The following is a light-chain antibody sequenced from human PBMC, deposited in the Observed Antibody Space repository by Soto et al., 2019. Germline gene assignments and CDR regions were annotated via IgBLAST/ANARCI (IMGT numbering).Light chain of an antibody. J-gene: IGKJ1*01. CDR2: DAS. CDR3: QQYNSYSPLT. Sequence: DIQMTQSHSTLSASVGDRVTITCRASQSISSWLAWYQQKPGKAPKLLIYDASSLESGVPSRFSGSGSGTEFTLTISSPQPDDFATYYCQQYNSYSPLTFGQGTKVEIK. V-gene: IGKV1-5*01. CDR1: QSISSW.